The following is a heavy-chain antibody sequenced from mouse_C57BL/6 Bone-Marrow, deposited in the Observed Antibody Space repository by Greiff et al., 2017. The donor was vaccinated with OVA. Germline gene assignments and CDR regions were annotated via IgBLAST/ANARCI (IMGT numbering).Heavy chain of an antibody. J-gene: IGHJ2*01. CDR2: INPNNGGT. D-gene: IGHD1-1*01. CDR1: GYTFTDYN. V-gene: IGHV1-18*01. Sequence: EVQLQQSGPELVKPGASVKIPCKASGYTFTDYNMDWVKQSHGKSLEWIGDINPNNGGTIYNQKFKGKATLTVDKSSSTAYMELRSLTSEDTAVYYWARRVLRSFDYWGQGTTLTVSS. CDR3: ARRVLRSFDY.